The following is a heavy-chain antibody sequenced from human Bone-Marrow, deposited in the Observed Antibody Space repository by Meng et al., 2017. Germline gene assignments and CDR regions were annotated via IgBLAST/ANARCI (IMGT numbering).Heavy chain of an antibody. CDR3: ARVVSGWYEYFDY. CDR2: INYSGST. CDR1: GGSISSSSYY. J-gene: IGHJ4*02. D-gene: IGHD6-19*01. Sequence: QRHVQEAGPGLVRPSGTLALTCTVSGGSISSSSYYWGWIRQPPGKGLEWIGSINYSGSTYYNPSLKSRVTISVDTSKNQFSLKLSSVTAADTAVYYCARVVSGWYEYFDYWGQGTLVTVSS. V-gene: IGHV4-39*07.